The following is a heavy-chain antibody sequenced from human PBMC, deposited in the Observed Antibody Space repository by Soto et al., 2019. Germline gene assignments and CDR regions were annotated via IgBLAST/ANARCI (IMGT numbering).Heavy chain of an antibody. CDR1: GFTFSSYA. CDR3: ARHAGYCSGGTCYLHYFDY. J-gene: IGHJ4*02. D-gene: IGHD2-15*01. Sequence: GGSLRLSCAVSGFTFSSYAMSWVRQAPGKGLEWVSSISASGGGTYYADSVKGRFTVSRDNSENTLYLQMNSLRVEDTAVYYCARHAGYCSGGTCYLHYFDYWGRGTLVTVSS. CDR2: ISASGGGT. V-gene: IGHV3-23*01.